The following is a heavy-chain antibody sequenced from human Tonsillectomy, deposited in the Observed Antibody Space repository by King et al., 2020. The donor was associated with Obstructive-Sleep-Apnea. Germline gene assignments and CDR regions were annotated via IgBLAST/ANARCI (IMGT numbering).Heavy chain of an antibody. CDR1: GFTFSDYY. CDR2: ISSRGSMK. Sequence: VQLVESGGGLVKPGGSLRLSCAASGFTFSDYYMTWIRQAPGKGLEWCSYISSRGSMKYYADSVKGRFSISRDNAKKSLYLQMNSLRAEDTAVYYCASSSGYFDYWGQGTLVTVSS. J-gene: IGHJ4*02. D-gene: IGHD3-22*01. V-gene: IGHV3-11*01. CDR3: ASSSGYFDY.